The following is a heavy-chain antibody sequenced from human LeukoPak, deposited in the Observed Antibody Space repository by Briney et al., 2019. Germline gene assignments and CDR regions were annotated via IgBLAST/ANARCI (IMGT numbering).Heavy chain of an antibody. CDR3: ARHPYSGSYHFDY. CDR1: GYIFTGYY. D-gene: IGHD1-26*01. CDR2: INPNSGGT. V-gene: IGHV1-2*02. J-gene: IGHJ4*02. Sequence: VASVKVSCKASGYIFTGYYMHWVRQAPGQGLEWMGWINPNSGGTNSAQKFQGRVTMTRETSISTAYMELSRLTSDDTAVYYCARHPYSGSYHFDYWGQGTLVTVSS.